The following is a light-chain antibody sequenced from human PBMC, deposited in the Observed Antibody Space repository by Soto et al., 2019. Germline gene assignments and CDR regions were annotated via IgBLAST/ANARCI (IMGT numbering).Light chain of an antibody. CDR1: QSVSSY. CDR2: DAS. Sequence: EIVFTQSPSTLSLSPGERATLSCRASQSVSSYLAWYQQKPGQAPRLLIYDASNRATGIPARFSGSGSGTDFTLTISSLEPEDFAVYYCQQRSNWPLTFGPGTKV. J-gene: IGKJ3*01. CDR3: QQRSNWPLT. V-gene: IGKV3-11*01.